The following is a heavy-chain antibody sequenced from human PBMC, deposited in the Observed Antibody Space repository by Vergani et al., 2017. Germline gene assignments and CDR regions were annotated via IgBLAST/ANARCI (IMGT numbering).Heavy chain of an antibody. CDR1: GFALNRHA. D-gene: IGHD2-2*02. V-gene: IGHV3-30-3*01. J-gene: IGHJ4*02. CDR3: VRDRGRCAGGRCYTEAWDY. Sequence: QVQLVESGGGVVQPGTSLRLSCVVSGFALNRHAMYWVRQAPGKGLEWVVGISFDGTNEYYPDLVKGRFTISRDIAKNTLYLQVSSLRLEDTGVYHCVRDRGRCAGGRCYTEAWDYWGQGTPVTGSS. CDR2: ISFDGTNE.